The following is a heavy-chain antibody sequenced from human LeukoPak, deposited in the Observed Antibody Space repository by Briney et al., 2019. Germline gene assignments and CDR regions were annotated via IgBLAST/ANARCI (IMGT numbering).Heavy chain of an antibody. CDR1: GGTFSSYA. CDR3: ARGPITTRSHFDY. D-gene: IGHD3-22*01. J-gene: IGHJ4*02. CDR2: IIPIFATA. Sequence: SVKVSCKASGGTFSSYAISWVRQAPGQGLEWMGGIIPIFATANYAQKFQGRVTITADESTSTAYMELSSLRSQDTAVYYCARGPITTRSHFDYWGQGTLVTVSS. V-gene: IGHV1-69*13.